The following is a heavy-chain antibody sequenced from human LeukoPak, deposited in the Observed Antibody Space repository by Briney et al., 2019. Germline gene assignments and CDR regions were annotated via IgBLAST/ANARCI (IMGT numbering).Heavy chain of an antibody. J-gene: IGHJ4*02. CDR3: ARGGTTFEH. D-gene: IGHD1-1*01. CDR1: GYTFTNYD. CDR2: MNPYSGNT. V-gene: IGHV1-8*03. Sequence: ASVKVSCKASGYTFTNYDIHWVRQATGQGLEWMGWMNPYSGNTGYAQNFQGRITITRNTSISTAYMELSSLRSEDTAVYYCARGGTTFEHWGQGTLVTVSS.